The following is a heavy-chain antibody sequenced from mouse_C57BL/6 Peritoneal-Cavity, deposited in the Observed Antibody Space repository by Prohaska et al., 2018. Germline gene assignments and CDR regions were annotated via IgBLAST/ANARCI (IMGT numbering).Heavy chain of an antibody. D-gene: IGHD2-13*01. Sequence: QVQLQQPWAELVMPGASVTLSCKASGYTFTSYWMHWVQQRPGPGLEWLGEIDPSDSYTNYNQKFKGKATLNVDKSSSTAYMQVSRLISEDSAVYYWARGGYYGDPYWYFDVWGTGTTVTVSS. V-gene: IGHV1-69*01. J-gene: IGHJ1*03. CDR2: IDPSDSYT. CDR3: ARGGYYGDPYWYFDV. CDR1: GYTFTSYW.